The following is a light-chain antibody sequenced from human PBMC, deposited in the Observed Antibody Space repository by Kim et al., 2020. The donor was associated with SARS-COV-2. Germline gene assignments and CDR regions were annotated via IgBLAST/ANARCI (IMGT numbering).Light chain of an antibody. V-gene: IGKV3-11*01. Sequence: EIVLTQSPATLSLSPGERATRSCRASQSVSSYLAWYQQKPGQAPRLLIYDASNRATGIPARFSGSGSGTDFTLTISRLEPEDFAVYYCQQRSNWPITFGQGTRLEIK. CDR2: DAS. CDR1: QSVSSY. J-gene: IGKJ5*01. CDR3: QQRSNWPIT.